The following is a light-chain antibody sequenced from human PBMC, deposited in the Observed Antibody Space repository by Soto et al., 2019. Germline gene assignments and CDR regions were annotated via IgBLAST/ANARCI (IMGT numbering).Light chain of an antibody. Sequence: QSALTQPASVSGSPGQSIAISCTGTSSDVGDYNYVSWYQQHPGKAPKLMIYDVSERPSGVSNRFSGSKSGNTASLTISGLQAEDEADYDCSSYTSSNTLYLFGTGTKVTVL. V-gene: IGLV2-14*03. J-gene: IGLJ1*01. CDR1: SSDVGDYNY. CDR2: DVS. CDR3: SSYTSSNTLYL.